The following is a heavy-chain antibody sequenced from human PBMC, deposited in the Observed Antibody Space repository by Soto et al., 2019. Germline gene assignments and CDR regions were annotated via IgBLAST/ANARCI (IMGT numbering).Heavy chain of an antibody. J-gene: IGHJ3*02. D-gene: IGHD3-22*01. CDR3: ARDRYYDSARRTHTFDI. V-gene: IGHV4-30-4*01. CDR1: GGSISSGDYY. CDR2: IYCSGST. Sequence: QVQLQESGPGLVKPSQTLSLTCTVSGGSISSGDYYWSWIRQPPGKGLEWIGYIYCSGSTYYNPSLKSRITISVDTSKNQFSLKLRSVTAADTAVYYCARDRYYDSARRTHTFDIWGQGTMVTVSS.